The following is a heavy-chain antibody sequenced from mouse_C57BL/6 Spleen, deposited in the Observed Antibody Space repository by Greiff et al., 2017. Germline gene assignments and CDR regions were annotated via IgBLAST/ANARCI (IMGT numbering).Heavy chain of an antibody. Sequence: VQLQQSGAELVKPGASVKLSCTASGYTFTSYWMHWVKQRPGRGLEWIGWIDPNSGGTKYNEKFKSKATMTVDKPSSTAYMQLSSLTSEDSAVCYCARELRNDWGQGTTLTVSS. CDR2: IDPNSGGT. CDR3: ARELRND. CDR1: GYTFTSYW. J-gene: IGHJ2*01. D-gene: IGHD1-1*01. V-gene: IGHV1-72*01.